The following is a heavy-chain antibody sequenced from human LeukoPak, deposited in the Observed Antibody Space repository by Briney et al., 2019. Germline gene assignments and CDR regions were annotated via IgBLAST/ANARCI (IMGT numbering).Heavy chain of an antibody. D-gene: IGHD1-26*01. CDR3: AKGSVGLWELRDYYYYYMDV. V-gene: IGHV3-23*01. Sequence: PGGSLRLSCAASGFTFTNYVMSWVRQAPGKGLEWVSAIRGSGGSTYYADSVRGRFTISRDNSKNTLYLQMNSLRAEDTAVYYCAKGSVGLWELRDYYYYYMDVWGKGTTVTVSS. CDR2: IRGSGGST. J-gene: IGHJ6*03. CDR1: GFTFTNYV.